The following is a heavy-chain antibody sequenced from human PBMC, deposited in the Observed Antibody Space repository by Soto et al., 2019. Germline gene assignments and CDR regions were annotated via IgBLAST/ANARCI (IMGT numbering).Heavy chain of an antibody. J-gene: IGHJ3*02. V-gene: IGHV1-18*01. CDR1: GYTFTSYG. D-gene: IGHD4-17*01. CDR3: ARDGTTVTDKAFDI. CDR2: ISAYNGNT. Sequence: VKVSCKASGYTFTSYGISWVRQAPGQGLEWMGWISAYNGNTNYAQKLQGRVTMTTDTSTSTAYMELRSLRSDDTAVYYCARDGTTVTDKAFDIWGQGTMVTVSS.